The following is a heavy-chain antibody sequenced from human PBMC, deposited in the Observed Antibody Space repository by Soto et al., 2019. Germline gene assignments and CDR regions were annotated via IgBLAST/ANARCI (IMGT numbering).Heavy chain of an antibody. CDR1: GFSFSSDG. V-gene: IGHV3-30*18. Sequence: QVQLVESGGGVVQPGRSLRLSSAASGFSFSSDGMHWVRQAPGKGLEWVAVISYDGSNKYYADSVKGRFTISRYNSKNTLYQQMNSLRAEDTAVYYCAKDLSGQWLGLDYWGQGTLVTVSS. CDR2: ISYDGSNK. D-gene: IGHD6-19*01. CDR3: AKDLSGQWLGLDY. J-gene: IGHJ4*02.